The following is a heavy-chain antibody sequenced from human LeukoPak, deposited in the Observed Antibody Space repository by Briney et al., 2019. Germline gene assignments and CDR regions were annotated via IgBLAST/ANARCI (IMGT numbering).Heavy chain of an antibody. CDR2: ISGSGGST. D-gene: IGHD2-21*01. CDR1: GFTFNSYA. V-gene: IGHV3-23*01. J-gene: IGHJ4*02. Sequence: GRSLRLSCAASGFTFNSYAMSWVRQAPGKGLEWVSAISGSGGSTYYADSVKGRFTISRDNSKNTLYLQMNSLRAEDTAVYYCAKDDWYYFDYWGQGTLVTVSS. CDR3: AKDDWYYFDY.